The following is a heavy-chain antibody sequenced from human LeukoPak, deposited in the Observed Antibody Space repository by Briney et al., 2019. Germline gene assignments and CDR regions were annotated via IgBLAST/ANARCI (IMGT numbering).Heavy chain of an antibody. CDR1: GGSFSGYY. CDR3: ASTARTRGYSYGYPFY. Sequence: SETLSLXCAVYGGSFSGYYWSWIRQPPGKGLEWIGEINHSGSTNYNPSLKSRVTISVDTSKNQFSLKLSSVTAADTAVYYCASTARTRGYSYGYPFYWGQGTLVTVSS. J-gene: IGHJ4*02. CDR2: INHSGST. V-gene: IGHV4-34*01. D-gene: IGHD5-18*01.